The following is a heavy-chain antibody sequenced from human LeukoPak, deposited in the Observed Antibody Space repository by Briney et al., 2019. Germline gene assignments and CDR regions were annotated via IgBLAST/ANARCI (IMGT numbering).Heavy chain of an antibody. CDR3: ARRGFGGFDP. V-gene: IGHV4-4*07. Sequence: SETLSLTCTVSGGSISSYYWSWIRQPAGKGLEWIGRIYTSGSTNYNPSLKSRVTISVDKSKSQFSLKLTSVTAADTAIYFCARRGFGGFDPWGQGTLVTVSS. J-gene: IGHJ5*02. CDR1: GGSISSYY. CDR2: IYTSGST. D-gene: IGHD3-10*01.